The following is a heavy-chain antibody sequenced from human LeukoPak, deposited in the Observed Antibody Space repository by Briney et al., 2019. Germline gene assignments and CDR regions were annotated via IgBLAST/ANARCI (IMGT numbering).Heavy chain of an antibody. V-gene: IGHV3-23*01. CDR1: GFTFSNYA. D-gene: IGHD3-10*01. J-gene: IGHJ4*02. CDR3: ARTDHYGSGSYYDY. CDR2: ISGSDGNT. Sequence: GGSLRLSCAASGFTFSNYAMHWVRQAPGKGLEWVSAISGSDGNTYYADSVKGRFTISRDNSKNTLYLQMNSLRAEDTAVYYCARTDHYGSGSYYDYWGQGTLVTVSS.